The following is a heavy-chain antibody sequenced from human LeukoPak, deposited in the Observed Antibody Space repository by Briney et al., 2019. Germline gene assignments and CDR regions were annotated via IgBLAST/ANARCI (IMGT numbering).Heavy chain of an antibody. V-gene: IGHV4-4*07. D-gene: IGHD6-19*01. CDR3: ARDLQWPSSYYYYGMDV. J-gene: IGHJ6*02. Sequence: PSETLSLTCTVSGGSLSSYYWSRIRQPAGKGLEWIGRIYTSGSTNYNPSLKSRVTMSVDTSKNQFSLKLSSVTAADTAVYYCARDLQWPSSYYYYGMDVWGQGTTVTVSS. CDR2: IYTSGST. CDR1: GGSLSSYY.